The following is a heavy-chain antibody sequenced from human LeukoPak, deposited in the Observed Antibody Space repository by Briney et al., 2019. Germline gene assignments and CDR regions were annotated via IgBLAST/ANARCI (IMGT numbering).Heavy chain of an antibody. V-gene: IGHV1-2*02. Sequence: ASVKVSCKASGYTFTGYYMHWVRQAPGQGLEWMGWINPNSGGTNYAQKFQGRVTMTRDTSISTAYMELSRLRSDDTAVYYCQIGLLSRGAFDIWGQGTMVTVSS. D-gene: IGHD1-26*01. CDR1: GYTFTGYY. CDR2: INPNSGGT. J-gene: IGHJ3*02. CDR3: QIGLLSRGAFDI.